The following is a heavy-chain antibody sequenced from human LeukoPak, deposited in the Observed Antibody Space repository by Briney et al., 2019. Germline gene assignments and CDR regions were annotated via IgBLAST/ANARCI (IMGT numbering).Heavy chain of an antibody. CDR2: IIPIFGTA. Sequence: SVKVSCKASGGTFSSYATSWVRQAPGQGLEWMGGIIPIFGTANYAQKFQGRVTITADESTSTAYMELSSLRSEDTAVYYCARVRYQVVVIAYDAFDIWGQGTMVTVSS. D-gene: IGHD2-21*01. CDR3: ARVRYQVVVIAYDAFDI. CDR1: GGTFSSYA. J-gene: IGHJ3*02. V-gene: IGHV1-69*13.